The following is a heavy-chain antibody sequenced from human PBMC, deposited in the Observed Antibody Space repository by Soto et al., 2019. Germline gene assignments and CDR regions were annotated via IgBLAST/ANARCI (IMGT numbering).Heavy chain of an antibody. V-gene: IGHV5-51*01. CDR2: IYPVDSDT. CDR3: ARHMTSRDYYYGMDV. D-gene: IGHD3-16*01. Sequence: GESLKISCKGSGYSFTSYWIGWVRQMPGKGLEWMGIIYPVDSDTRYSPSFQGQGTISADKSISTAYLQWSSLKASDTAMYYCARHMTSRDYYYGMDVWGQGTTVTVSS. J-gene: IGHJ6*02. CDR1: GYSFTSYW.